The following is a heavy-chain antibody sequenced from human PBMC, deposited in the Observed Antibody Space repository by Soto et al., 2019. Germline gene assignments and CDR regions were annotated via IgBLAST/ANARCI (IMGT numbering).Heavy chain of an antibody. V-gene: IGHV4-59*01. D-gene: IGHD4-17*01. J-gene: IGHJ4*02. Sequence: QVQLQESGPGLVKPSETLSLTCTVSGGSISSYYWSWIRQPPGKGLEWIGYIYYSGSTNYNPSLKSRVTISVDTSKNQFSLKLSSVTAADTAVYYCARGGDFAPIDYWGQGTLVTVSS. CDR1: GGSISSYY. CDR3: ARGGDFAPIDY. CDR2: IYYSGST.